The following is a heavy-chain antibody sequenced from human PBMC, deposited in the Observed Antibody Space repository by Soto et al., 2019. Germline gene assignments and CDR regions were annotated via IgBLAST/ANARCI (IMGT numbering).Heavy chain of an antibody. Sequence: QGLLKQSGAEVRRPGATVKISCKASENTFTNFFFHWVRQAPGRSLEWLGMVNPTFGVTNYEQRFQGRLTMTGDTSTSTVFLEVRGLTSNDTALYFCARVTYGDYNFLDSWGHGTLVTVSS. V-gene: IGHV1-46*01. CDR2: VNPTFGVT. CDR3: ARVTYGDYNFLDS. CDR1: ENTFTNFF. D-gene: IGHD4-17*01. J-gene: IGHJ5*01.